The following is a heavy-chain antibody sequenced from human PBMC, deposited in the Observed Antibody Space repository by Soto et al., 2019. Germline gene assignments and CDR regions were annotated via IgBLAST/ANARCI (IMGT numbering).Heavy chain of an antibody. CDR2: ISSSRSYI. J-gene: IGHJ4*02. D-gene: IGHD1-26*01. CDR1: GFTFSSYS. Sequence: EVQLVESGGGLVKPGGSLRLSCAASGFTFSSYSMNWVRQAPGKGLEWVSSISSSRSYIYYADAVKGRFTISRDNAKNAQDLQMNSRRAEDTAVYYCARDLGGSYGYWGQGTPVTVSS. V-gene: IGHV3-21*01. CDR3: ARDLGGSYGY.